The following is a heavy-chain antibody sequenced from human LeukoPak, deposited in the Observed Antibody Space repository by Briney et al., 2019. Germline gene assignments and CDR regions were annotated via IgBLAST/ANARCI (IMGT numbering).Heavy chain of an antibody. V-gene: IGHV1-2*02. CDR2: INPNSGGT. CDR3: AREIWEVVVAATTNWFDP. D-gene: IGHD2-15*01. J-gene: IGHJ5*02. CDR1: GYTFTGYY. Sequence: GASVKVSCKASGYTFTGYYMHWVRQAPGQGLEWMGWINPNSGGTNYAQKFQGRVTMTRDTSISAAYMELSSLRSEDTAVYYCAREIWEVVVAATTNWFDPWGQGTLVTVSS.